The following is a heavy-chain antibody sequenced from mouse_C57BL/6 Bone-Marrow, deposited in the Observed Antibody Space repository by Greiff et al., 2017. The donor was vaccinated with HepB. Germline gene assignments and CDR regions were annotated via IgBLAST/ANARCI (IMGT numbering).Heavy chain of an antibody. Sequence: QVYVKQPGAELVKPGASVKLSCKASGYTFTSYWMHWVKQRPGRGLEWIGRIDPNSGGTKYNEKFKSKATLTVDKPSSTAYMQLSSLTSEDSAVYYCARFYWDRDWYFDVWGTGTTVTVSS. J-gene: IGHJ1*03. CDR2: IDPNSGGT. CDR1: GYTFTSYW. CDR3: ARFYWDRDWYFDV. V-gene: IGHV1-72*01. D-gene: IGHD4-1*01.